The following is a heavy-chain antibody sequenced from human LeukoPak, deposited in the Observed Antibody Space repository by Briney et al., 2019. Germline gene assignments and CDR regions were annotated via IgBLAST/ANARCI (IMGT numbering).Heavy chain of an antibody. V-gene: IGHV3-11*06. Sequence: GGSLRLSCAASGFTFSDYYMSWIRQAPGKGLEWVSSISSSSDYIYYADSMRGRFAISRDNAKNSLYLQMNSLRADDTAVYYCARERVQSIATRPGWFDPWGRGTLVTVSS. CDR1: GFTFSDYY. CDR2: ISSSSDYI. CDR3: ARERVQSIATRPGWFDP. D-gene: IGHD6-6*01. J-gene: IGHJ5*02.